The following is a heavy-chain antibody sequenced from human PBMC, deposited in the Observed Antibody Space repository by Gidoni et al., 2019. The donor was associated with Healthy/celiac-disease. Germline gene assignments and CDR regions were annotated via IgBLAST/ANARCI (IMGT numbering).Heavy chain of an antibody. CDR1: GFTVSSNY. V-gene: IGHV3-66*02. CDR2: IYSGGST. J-gene: IGHJ4*02. D-gene: IGHD3-16*02. Sequence: EVQLVESGGGLVQPGGSLRLSCAASGFTVSSNYMSWVRQAPGKGLEWVSVIYSGGSTYYADSVKGRFTISRDNSKNTLYLQMNSLRAEDTAVYYCARTSMPPLYYDYVWGSYRPPFDYWGQGNLFTVSS. CDR3: ARTSMPPLYYDYVWGSYRPPFDY.